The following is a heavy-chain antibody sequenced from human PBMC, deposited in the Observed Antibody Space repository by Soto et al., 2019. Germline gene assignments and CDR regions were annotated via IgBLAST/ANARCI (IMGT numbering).Heavy chain of an antibody. D-gene: IGHD5-12*01. Sequence: QVQLVESGGGVVQPGRSLRLSCAASGFNFSSYGMHWVRQAPGKGLEWVAVISYDGSNKYYADSVKGRFTISRDNSKNTLYLQMNSLRAEDTAVYYCAKDSGYSGYDFLSVWAFDIWGQGTMVTVSS. V-gene: IGHV3-30*18. J-gene: IGHJ3*02. CDR2: ISYDGSNK. CDR3: AKDSGYSGYDFLSVWAFDI. CDR1: GFNFSSYG.